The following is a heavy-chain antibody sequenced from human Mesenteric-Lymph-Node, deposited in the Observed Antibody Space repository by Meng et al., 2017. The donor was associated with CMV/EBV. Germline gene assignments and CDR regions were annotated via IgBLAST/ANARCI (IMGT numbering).Heavy chain of an antibody. CDR2: ISSSGSTI. CDR3: VKEGDWKYH. D-gene: IGHD1-1*01. J-gene: IGHJ5*02. Sequence: GESLKISCAASGFTVSSNYMSWVRQAPGKGLEWVSYISSSGSTIYYADSVKGRFTISRDNSKNTLFLQMKSLRGEDTAVYYCVKEGDWKYHWGQGTLVTVSS. V-gene: IGHV3-48*01. CDR1: GFTVSSNY.